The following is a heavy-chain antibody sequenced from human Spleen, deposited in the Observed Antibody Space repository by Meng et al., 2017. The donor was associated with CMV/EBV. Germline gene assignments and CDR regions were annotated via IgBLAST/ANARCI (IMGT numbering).Heavy chain of an antibody. CDR3: VRDLYSSSSDYFDY. CDR2: ISAKNGNT. D-gene: IGHD6-13*01. V-gene: IGHV1-18*01. CDR1: GYTFITYG. J-gene: IGHJ4*02. Sequence: ASGYTFITYGINWVRQAPGQGLEWMGWISAKNGNTKYAQKLQGRVTMTTDTSTSTAYMELRSLRFDDTAVYYCVRDLYSSSSDYFDYWGQGTLVTVS.